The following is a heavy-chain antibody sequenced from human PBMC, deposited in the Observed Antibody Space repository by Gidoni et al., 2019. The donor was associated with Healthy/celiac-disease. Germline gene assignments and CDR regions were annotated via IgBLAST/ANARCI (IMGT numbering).Heavy chain of an antibody. CDR1: GFTFSSYT. J-gene: IGHJ6*02. V-gene: IGHV3-48*02. CDR2: ISSSSSTI. CDR3: ARESVLLWFGEPTGGMDV. Sequence: EVQLVESGGGLVQPGGSLRLSCAAYGFTFSSYTMNWVRQAPGKGLEWVSYISSSSSTIYYADSVKGRFTISRDNAKNSLYLQMNSLRDEDTAVYYCARESVLLWFGEPTGGMDVWGQGTTVTVSS. D-gene: IGHD3-10*01.